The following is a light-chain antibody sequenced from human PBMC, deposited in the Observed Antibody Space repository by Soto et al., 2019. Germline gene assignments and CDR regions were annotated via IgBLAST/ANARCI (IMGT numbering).Light chain of an antibody. CDR1: QSVSSY. CDR3: QQRSNWLYT. V-gene: IGKV3-11*01. J-gene: IGKJ2*01. Sequence: EIVLTQSPATLSLSPGESATLSCRASQSVSSYLAWYQQKPGQAPRLLIYDASNRATGIPARFSGSGSGTDLTLTISSLEPEDFAVYYCQQRSNWLYTFGQGTKLEIK. CDR2: DAS.